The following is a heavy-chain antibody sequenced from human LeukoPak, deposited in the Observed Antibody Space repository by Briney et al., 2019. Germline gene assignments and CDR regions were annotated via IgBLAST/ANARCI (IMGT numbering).Heavy chain of an antibody. CDR3: ARHEYSGSYYGLSWFDP. Sequence: SETLSLXCTVSGGSISSSGYYWGWIRQPPGKGLEWIASIYYGGSTYYNPSLKSRVTISVDTSKNQLSLKLSSLTAADTAVYYCARHEYSGSYYGLSWFDPWGQGTLVTVSS. V-gene: IGHV4-39*01. D-gene: IGHD1-26*01. CDR1: GGSISSSGYY. CDR2: IYYGGST. J-gene: IGHJ5*02.